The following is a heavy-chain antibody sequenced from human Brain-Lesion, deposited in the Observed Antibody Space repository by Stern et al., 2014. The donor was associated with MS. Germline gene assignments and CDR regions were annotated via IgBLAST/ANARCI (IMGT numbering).Heavy chain of an antibody. J-gene: IGHJ4*02. CDR3: ATYYYDSTGYNDF. V-gene: IGHV1-2*04. CDR2: INPKSGGT. D-gene: IGHD3-22*01. Sequence: QMQLVESGAEVKKPGASVKVSCKASGYTFTGYYMHWVRQAPGQGLEWMGWINPKSGGTNYAQKFQGWVTMTRDTSINTAYMELSRLRSDDTDVYYCATYYYDSTGYNDFWGQGTLVTVSS. CDR1: GYTFTGYY.